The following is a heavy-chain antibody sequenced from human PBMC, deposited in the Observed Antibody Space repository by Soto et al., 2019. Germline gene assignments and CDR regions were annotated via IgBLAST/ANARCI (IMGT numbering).Heavy chain of an antibody. V-gene: IGHV3-23*01. D-gene: IGHD1-26*01. CDR3: AKIKGRGELLFCY. J-gene: IGHJ4*02. CDR2: ISGSGGST. Sequence: HPGGSLRLSCAASGFTFSSYAMSWVRQAPGKGLEWVSAISGSGGSTYYADSVKGRFTISRDNSKNTLYLQMNSLRAEDTAVYYCAKIKGRGELLFCYWGQGTLVTVSS. CDR1: GFTFSSYA.